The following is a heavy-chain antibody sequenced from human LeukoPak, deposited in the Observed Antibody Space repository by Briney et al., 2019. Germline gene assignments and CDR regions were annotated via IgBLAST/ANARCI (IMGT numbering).Heavy chain of an antibody. V-gene: IGHV3-30-3*01. CDR2: ISYDGSNK. CDR1: GFTFSSYA. CDR3: ARGGIPYPYYYFDY. Sequence: GGSLRLSCAASGFTFSSYAMHWVRQAPGKGLEWVAVISYDGSNKYYADSVKGRFTISRDNSKNTLYLQMNSLRAEDTAVYYCARGGIPYPYYYFDYWGQGTLVTVSS. J-gene: IGHJ4*02. D-gene: IGHD3-16*01.